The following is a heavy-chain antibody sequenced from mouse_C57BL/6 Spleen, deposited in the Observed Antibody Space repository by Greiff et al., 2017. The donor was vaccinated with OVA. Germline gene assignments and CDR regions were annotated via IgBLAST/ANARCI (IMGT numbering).Heavy chain of an antibody. CDR1: GYTFTSYW. J-gene: IGHJ3*01. V-gene: IGHV1-50*01. D-gene: IGHD2-1*01. CDR3: ARRGNYEKFAY. CDR2: IDPSDSYT. Sequence: VQLQQSGAELVKPGASVKLSCKASGYTFTSYWMQWVKQRPGQGLEWIGEIDPSDSYTNYNQKFKGKATLTVDTSSSTAYMQLSSLTSEDSAVYYCARRGNYEKFAYWGQGTLVTVSA.